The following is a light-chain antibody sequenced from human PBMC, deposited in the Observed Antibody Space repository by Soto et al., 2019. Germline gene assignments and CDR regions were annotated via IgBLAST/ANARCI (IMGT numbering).Light chain of an antibody. V-gene: IGLV2-14*03. J-gene: IGLJ1*01. CDR3: NSYSSSSSV. CDR1: NSDVTVYNY. CDR2: DVS. Sequence: QSALTQPASVSGSPGQSITISCTGTNSDVTVYNYVSWYQHHPGKAPKLMIYDVSNRPSGVSNRFSGSKSGNTASLTISGLQAEDEADYYCNSYSSSSSVFGTGTKLPVL.